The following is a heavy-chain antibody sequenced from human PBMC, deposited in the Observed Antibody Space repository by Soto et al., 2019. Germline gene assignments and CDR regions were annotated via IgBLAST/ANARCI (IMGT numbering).Heavy chain of an antibody. Sequence: QVQLQESGPGLMKPSQTLSLTCTVSGGSISSGDIHWTWIRQHPVKGLEWIGYIYYSVSTYYNPSHKSRVTISMDTSENQLSLKLSPVTAADTAVYYCGKGHSSATSLDSWGQGILVTVSS. CDR2: IYYSVST. D-gene: IGHD6-25*01. CDR1: GGSISSGDIH. J-gene: IGHJ4*02. CDR3: GKGHSSATSLDS. V-gene: IGHV4-31*03.